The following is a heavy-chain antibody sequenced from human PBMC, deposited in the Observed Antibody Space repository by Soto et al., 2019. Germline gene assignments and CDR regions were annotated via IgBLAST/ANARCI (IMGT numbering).Heavy chain of an antibody. Sequence: SETLSLTCTVSGGSISSSSYYWGWIRQPPGKGLEWIGSIYYSGSTYYNPSLKSRVTISVDTSKNQFSLKLSSVTAADTAVYYCARGGYCSGGSCWWSSYHYGMDVWGQGTTVTVSS. CDR3: ARGGYCSGGSCWWSSYHYGMDV. D-gene: IGHD2-15*01. J-gene: IGHJ6*02. V-gene: IGHV4-39*01. CDR1: GGSISSSSYY. CDR2: IYYSGST.